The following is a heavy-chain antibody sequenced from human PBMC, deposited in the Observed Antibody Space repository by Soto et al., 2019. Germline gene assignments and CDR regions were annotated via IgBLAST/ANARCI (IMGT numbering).Heavy chain of an antibody. Sequence: PGGSLRLSCAASGFTFSSYWMSWVRQAPGKGLEWVANIKQDGSEKYYVDSVKGRFTISRDNAKNSLYLQMNSLRAEDTAVYYCARALPGYDFWSGYYHDAFDIWGQGTMVTVSS. J-gene: IGHJ3*02. CDR2: IKQDGSEK. D-gene: IGHD3-3*01. CDR1: GFTFSSYW. V-gene: IGHV3-7*01. CDR3: ARALPGYDFWSGYYHDAFDI.